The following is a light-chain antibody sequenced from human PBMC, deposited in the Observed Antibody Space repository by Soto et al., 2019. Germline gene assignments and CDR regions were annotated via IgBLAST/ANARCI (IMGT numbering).Light chain of an antibody. CDR2: EVN. CDR3: SSYTTSSTYV. Sequence: QSALTQPASVSGSPGQSITISCTGTSSDVGGYNYVSWYQQHPGKAPKLMIYEVNNRPSGVSNLFSGSKSGNTASLTISGLQAEDEADYYCSSYTTSSTYVFGPGTKVTVL. CDR1: SSDVGGYNY. V-gene: IGLV2-14*01. J-gene: IGLJ1*01.